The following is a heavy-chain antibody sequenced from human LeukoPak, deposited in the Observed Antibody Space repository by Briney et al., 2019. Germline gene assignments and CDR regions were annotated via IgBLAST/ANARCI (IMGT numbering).Heavy chain of an antibody. CDR3: ALNAYYSGMTT. J-gene: IGHJ4*02. CDR1: GFSFDEHA. V-gene: IGHV3-9*01. Sequence: GGSLRLSCAASGFSFDEHAMHWVRQAPGKGLEWVSGISYSSETIGYVDSVKGRFTVSRDNRKNSLYLQMNSLRDEDTAVYYCALNAYYSGMTTWGQGILVTVSS. CDR2: ISYSSETI. D-gene: IGHD3-10*01.